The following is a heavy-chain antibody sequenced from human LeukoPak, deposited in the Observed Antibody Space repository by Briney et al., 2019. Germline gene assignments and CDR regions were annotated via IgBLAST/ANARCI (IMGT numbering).Heavy chain of an antibody. CDR3: ARELGSISWFHP. CDR2: IIPIFGTA. V-gene: IGHV1-69*05. CDR1: GGTFSSYA. D-gene: IGHD3-10*02. J-gene: IGHJ5*02. Sequence: SVKVSCKASGGTFSSYAISWVRQAPGQGLEWMGGIIPIFGTANYAQKFQGRVTITTDESTSTAYMELSSLRAEDTAVYYSARELGSISWFHPWGQGTLVTVSS.